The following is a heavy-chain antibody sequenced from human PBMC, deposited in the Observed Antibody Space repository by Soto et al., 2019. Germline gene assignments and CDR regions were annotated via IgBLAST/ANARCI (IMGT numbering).Heavy chain of an antibody. Sequence: QVQLVQSGAEVKKPGASVKVSCKASGYTFTSYYMHWVRQAPGQGLERMGIINPSGGPTSYAQKFQGRVSIARDTSTSTFYMELGSLRSEDTAVYYCVRVYWSGGGCYSIDYWGQGTLVTVSS. V-gene: IGHV1-46*03. D-gene: IGHD2-15*01. CDR2: INPSGGPT. CDR3: VRVYWSGGGCYSIDY. CDR1: GYTFTSYY. J-gene: IGHJ4*02.